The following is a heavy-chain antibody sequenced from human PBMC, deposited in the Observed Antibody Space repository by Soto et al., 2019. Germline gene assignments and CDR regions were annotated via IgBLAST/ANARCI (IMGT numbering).Heavy chain of an antibody. V-gene: IGHV4-34*01. CDR3: ARAKGGSSLAFDV. D-gene: IGHD1-26*01. CDR2: INHSGST. CDR1: GGSFSGYY. Sequence: QVQLQQWGAGLLKPSETLSLTCAVYGGSFSGYYWSWIRQPPGKGLEWIGEINHSGSTNYNPSLKSRVTMSVDTSKSQFSLKLTSLTAADTAVYYCARAKGGSSLAFDVWGQGTMVTVSS. J-gene: IGHJ3*01.